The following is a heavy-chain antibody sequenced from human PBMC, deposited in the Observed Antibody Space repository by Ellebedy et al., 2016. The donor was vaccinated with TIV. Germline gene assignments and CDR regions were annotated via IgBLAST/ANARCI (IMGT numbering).Heavy chain of an antibody. CDR2: IWHSGST. CDR3: ARSGITFFSMNDAFDV. Sequence: MPSETLSLTCAVSGDSISSSNWWSWVRQPPGKGLEWIGEIWHSGSTNYNPSLKSRVTISMDTSKNLVSLKLRSVTAADTAVYYCARSGITFFSMNDAFDVWGHGTMVTVSS. CDR1: GDSISSSNW. V-gene: IGHV4-4*02. D-gene: IGHD3-3*01. J-gene: IGHJ3*01.